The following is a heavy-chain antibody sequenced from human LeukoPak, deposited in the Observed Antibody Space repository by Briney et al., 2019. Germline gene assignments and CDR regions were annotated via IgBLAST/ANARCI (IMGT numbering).Heavy chain of an antibody. CDR1: GGSISSYY. V-gene: IGHV4-59*01. CDR3: ARLQGSYYDSSGYNAGAAVDY. Sequence: SETLSLTCTVTGGSISSYYWSWIRQPPGKGLEWIGYIYYSGSTNYNPSLKSRVTISVDTSKNQFSLKLSSVTAADTAVYYCARLQGSYYDSSGYNAGAAVDYWGQGTLVTVSS. J-gene: IGHJ4*02. D-gene: IGHD3-22*01. CDR2: IYYSGST.